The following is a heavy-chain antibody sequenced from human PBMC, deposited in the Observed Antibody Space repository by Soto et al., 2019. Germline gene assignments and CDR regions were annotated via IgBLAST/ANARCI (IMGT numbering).Heavy chain of an antibody. CDR1: GGSISSGGCY. CDR2: VHYSGTT. CDR3: ARDRKTWCSGNTGYEQAAFDI. D-gene: IGHD2-2*01. J-gene: IGHJ3*02. V-gene: IGHV4-31*03. Sequence: QVQVQESGPGLVKPSQTLTLTCTVSGGSISSGGCYWTWIRQHPGKGMEWLGNVHYSGTTYYNPSLKSRVTRSVHTSKNHFSLKLSSVTAADTAVYYCARDRKTWCSGNTGYEQAAFDIWGQGTMVTVSS.